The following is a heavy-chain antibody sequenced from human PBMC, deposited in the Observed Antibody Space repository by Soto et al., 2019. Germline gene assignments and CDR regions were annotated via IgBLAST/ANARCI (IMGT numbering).Heavy chain of an antibody. CDR1: GFTFSSYA. V-gene: IGHV3-23*01. Sequence: GGSLRLSCAASGFTFSSYAMSWVRQAPGKGLEWVSAISGGGGSTYYADSVKGRFTISRDNSKNTLYLQMNSLRAEDTAVYYCAKEAGTKNYYDKRHRDAFDIWGQGTMVTVSS. CDR3: AKEAGTKNYYDKRHRDAFDI. J-gene: IGHJ3*02. CDR2: ISGGGGST. D-gene: IGHD3-22*01.